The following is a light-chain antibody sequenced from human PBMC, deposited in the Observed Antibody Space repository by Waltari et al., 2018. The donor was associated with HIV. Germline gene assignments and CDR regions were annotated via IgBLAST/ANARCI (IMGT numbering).Light chain of an antibody. V-gene: IGLV1-47*01. CDR1: NSNIGRNY. Sequence: QSVLTQPPSASGTPGQRVTISCSGINSNIGRNYVYWYQQLPGTAPKLLIYTNNQRPSGVPDRFSGSKSGTSASLAISGLRSEDEADYYCAAWNDRLSGYVLGTGTKVTV. J-gene: IGLJ1*01. CDR3: AAWNDRLSGYV. CDR2: TNN.